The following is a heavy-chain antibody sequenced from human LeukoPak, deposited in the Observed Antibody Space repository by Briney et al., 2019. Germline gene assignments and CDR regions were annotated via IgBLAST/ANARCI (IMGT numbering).Heavy chain of an antibody. Sequence: GGSLRLSCAASGFTFTNAWMSWVRQAPGKGPEWAGRIKSKTDGGTTDYAAPVKGRFTISRDDSKNTLYLQMNSLRTEDIAVYYCTTDVDWGQGTLVTVSS. D-gene: IGHD2-21*01. CDR3: TTDVD. CDR1: GFTFTNAW. V-gene: IGHV3-15*01. J-gene: IGHJ4*02. CDR2: IKSKTDGGTT.